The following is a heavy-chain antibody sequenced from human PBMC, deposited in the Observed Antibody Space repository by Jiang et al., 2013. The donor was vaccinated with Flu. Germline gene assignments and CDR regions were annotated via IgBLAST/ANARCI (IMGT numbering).Heavy chain of an antibody. D-gene: IGHD4-17*01. J-gene: IGHJ4*02. CDR1: GGSISSYY. V-gene: IGHV4-59*01. Sequence: GLVKPSETLSLTCTVSGGSISSYYWSWIRQPPGKGLEWIGYIYYSGSTNYNPSLKSRVTISVDTSKNQFSLKLSSVTAADTAVYYCARDAYGNFDYWGQGTLVTVSS. CDR2: IYYSGST. CDR3: ARDAYGNFDY.